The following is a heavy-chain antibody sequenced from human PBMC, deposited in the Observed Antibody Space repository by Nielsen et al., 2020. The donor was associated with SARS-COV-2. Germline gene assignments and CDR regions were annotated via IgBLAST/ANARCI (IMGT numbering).Heavy chain of an antibody. CDR1: GFTVSRYW. CDR3: VRDSSVVIWSGYPVD. Sequence: GSLRLSCAASGFTVSRYWMNWVRQAQGKGLEWVANINEDGSEKNFVDSVKGRFTISRDNAKNSLYLQMNSLRAEDTAVYYCVRDSSVVIWSGYPVDWGQGTLVTVSS. J-gene: IGHJ4*02. CDR2: INEDGSEK. D-gene: IGHD3-3*01. V-gene: IGHV3-7*01.